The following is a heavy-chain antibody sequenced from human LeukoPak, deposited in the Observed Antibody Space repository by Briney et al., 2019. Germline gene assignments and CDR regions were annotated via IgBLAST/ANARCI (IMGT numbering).Heavy chain of an antibody. J-gene: IGHJ4*02. CDR3: VRDQGDWTGSL. V-gene: IGHV3-7*01. CDR2: MNQDGRQT. D-gene: IGHD2-21*02. Sequence: GGSLRLSCVASGFNLGDFWVNWLRQAPGKGLEWVANMNQDGRQTNYLDSVRGRFTISRDNARNSVYLQMDSLRDEDTSLYYCVRDQGDWTGSLWGQGTLVTVST. CDR1: GFNLGDFW.